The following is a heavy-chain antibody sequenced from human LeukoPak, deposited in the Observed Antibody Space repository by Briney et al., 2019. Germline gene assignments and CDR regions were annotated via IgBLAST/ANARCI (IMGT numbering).Heavy chain of an antibody. V-gene: IGHV1-2*02. CDR3: ARAGYDYGDSSDF. CDR2: INPKYGDS. Sequence: ASVNVSCKASGYPFTTYYIHWVRQAPGQGLEWMGCINPKYGDSKYAQKFQGRVTMTRATSIATAYMEVSRLTSDDTAVYFCARAGYDYGDSSDFWGQGTLVTVSS. D-gene: IGHD4-17*01. CDR1: GYPFTTYY. J-gene: IGHJ4*02.